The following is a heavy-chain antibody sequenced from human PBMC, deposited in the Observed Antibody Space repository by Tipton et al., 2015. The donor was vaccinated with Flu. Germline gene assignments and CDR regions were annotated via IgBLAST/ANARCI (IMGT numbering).Heavy chain of an antibody. CDR1: GLSINDYG. CDR3: AKDAVHFNFDPSGYMGPLDF. V-gene: IGHV3-33*03. Sequence: SLRLSCAASGLSINDYGIHWVRQAPGKGLEWVAVVSYDGSKSHYADSVQGRFTVSRDNSRNTMYLQMNNLRPEDTAVYYCAKDAVHFNFDPSGYMGPLDFWGRGTLVTVSS. J-gene: IGHJ4*02. D-gene: IGHD5-18*01. CDR2: VSYDGSKS.